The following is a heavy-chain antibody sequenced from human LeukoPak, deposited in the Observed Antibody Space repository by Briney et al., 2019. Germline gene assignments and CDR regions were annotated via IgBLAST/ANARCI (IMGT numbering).Heavy chain of an antibody. D-gene: IGHD3-22*01. V-gene: IGHV4-34*01. CDR3: ARGNGYYDSSGYSLSWFDP. CDR2: INHSGST. J-gene: IGHJ5*02. CDR1: GGAFSGYY. Sequence: SETLSLTCAVYGGAFSGYYWSWIRQPPGKGLDWIGEINHSGSTDYNPSLKSRVTISVATSKNQFSLKLSSVTAADTAVYYCARGNGYYDSSGYSLSWFDPWGQGTLVTVSS.